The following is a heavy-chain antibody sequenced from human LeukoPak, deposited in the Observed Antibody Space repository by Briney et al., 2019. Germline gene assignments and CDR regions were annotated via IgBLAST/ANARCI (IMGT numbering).Heavy chain of an antibody. CDR2: IKQDGGER. CDR1: GFSFSRYW. D-gene: IGHD6-6*01. Sequence: GGSLRLSCAASGFSFSRYWMSWVRQAPGKGLEWVANIKQDGGERYYVDPVKGRFTISRDNAKNSLYLQMNSLRAEDTAVYFCAMIEQVVSNVEGGYWGQGTLVTVSS. J-gene: IGHJ4*02. CDR3: AMIEQVVSNVEGGY. V-gene: IGHV3-7*01.